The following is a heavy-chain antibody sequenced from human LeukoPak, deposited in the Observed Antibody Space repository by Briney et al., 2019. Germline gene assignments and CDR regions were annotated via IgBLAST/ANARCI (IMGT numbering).Heavy chain of an antibody. CDR3: AKGALWFGELSGMDI. V-gene: IGHV3-15*01. CDR1: GFTFSNAW. D-gene: IGHD3-10*01. Sequence: GGSLRLSCAASGFTFSNAWMSWVRQAPGQGLECVGRIKSKTDGGTTDYAAPVKGRFTISRDDSKNTLYLQMNSLKTEDTAVYYCAKGALWFGELSGMDIWGQGTTVTVSS. CDR2: IKSKTDGGTT. J-gene: IGHJ6*02.